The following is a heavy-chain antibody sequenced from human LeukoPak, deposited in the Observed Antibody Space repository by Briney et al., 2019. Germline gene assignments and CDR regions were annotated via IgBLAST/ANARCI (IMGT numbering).Heavy chain of an antibody. D-gene: IGHD2-2*01. J-gene: IGHJ5*02. CDR1: GDSVSSNSVT. CDR3: ARRLTQYDCFDP. Sequence: SQPLSLTCAISGDSVSSNSVTWNWIRQSPSRGLEWLGRTYYRSTWYNDYAVSVRGRITVNPDTSKNQFSLHLNSVTPEDTAVYYCARRLTQYDCFDPWGQGILVTISS. CDR2: TYYRSTWYN. V-gene: IGHV6-1*01.